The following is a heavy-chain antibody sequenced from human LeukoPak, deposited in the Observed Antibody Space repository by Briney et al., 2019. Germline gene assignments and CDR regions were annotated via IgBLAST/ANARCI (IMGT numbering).Heavy chain of an antibody. Sequence: GGSLRLSCAASGFTFNAYSFNWIRQAPGKGLEWISYISTGGDIIYYADSVKGRFTISRDNAKKSLYLQMNSLRAEDTAVYYCARPPSYTTVTTFVRYHFDYWGQGTLVTVSS. J-gene: IGHJ4*02. D-gene: IGHD4-17*01. V-gene: IGHV3-48*01. CDR2: ISTGGDII. CDR3: ARPPSYTTVTTFVRYHFDY. CDR1: GFTFNAYS.